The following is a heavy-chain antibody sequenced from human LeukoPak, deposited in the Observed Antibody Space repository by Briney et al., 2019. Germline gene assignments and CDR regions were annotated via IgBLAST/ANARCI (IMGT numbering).Heavy chain of an antibody. CDR3: AREYSSSPDY. Sequence: SETLSLTCAVYGGSFSSYYWGWIRQPPGKGLEWIGSIYYSGSTYYNPSLKSRVTISVDTSKNQFSLKLSSVTAADTAVYYCAREYSSSPDYWGQGALVTVSS. D-gene: IGHD3-22*01. CDR1: GGSFSSYY. CDR2: IYYSGST. J-gene: IGHJ4*02. V-gene: IGHV4-39*07.